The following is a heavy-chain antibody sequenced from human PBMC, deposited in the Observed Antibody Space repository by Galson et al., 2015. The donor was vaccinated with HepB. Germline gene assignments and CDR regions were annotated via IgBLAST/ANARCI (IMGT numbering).Heavy chain of an antibody. V-gene: IGHV1-69*10. CDR3: ATAGDCSGGSCHEGS. CDR1: GYTFTSHG. D-gene: IGHD2-15*01. Sequence: SVKVSCKASGYTFTSHGISWVRQAPGQGLEWMGGIIPVFNIGTYAQRFQGRLTITADKSTTTVYMELSSLTSEDTAIYYCATAGDCSGGSCHEGSWGQGTLITVSS. J-gene: IGHJ5*02. CDR2: IIPVFNIG.